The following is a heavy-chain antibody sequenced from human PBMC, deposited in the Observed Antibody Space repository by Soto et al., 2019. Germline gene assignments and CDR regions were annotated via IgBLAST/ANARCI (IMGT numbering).Heavy chain of an antibody. D-gene: IGHD1-7*01. CDR2: ISGSIIYT. J-gene: IGHJ5*02. V-gene: IGHV3-11*06. Sequence: QVQLVESGGGLVKPGGSLRLSCAASGFSFRDYYMTCIRQAPGKGLEWVSDISGSIIYTNYADSVKGRFTISRDNAKNSVYLQMNSLRAEDTAVYDCARGEGYKWNYEFDPWGQGTLVTVSS. CDR3: ARGEGYKWNYEFDP. CDR1: GFSFRDYY.